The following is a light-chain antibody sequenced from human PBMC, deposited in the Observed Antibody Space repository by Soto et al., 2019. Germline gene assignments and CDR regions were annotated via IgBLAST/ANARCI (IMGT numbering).Light chain of an antibody. CDR3: QQYNNWPPWT. J-gene: IGKJ1*01. CDR2: DAS. V-gene: IGKV3-15*01. CDR1: QSVSSN. Sequence: EIVMTQSPATLSVSPGERATLSCRASQSVSSNLAWYQQKPGQAPRLLIYDASTRATAIPARFSGSGSETEFTLTISSLQSEDSAVYYCQQYNNWPPWTFGQGTKVDIK.